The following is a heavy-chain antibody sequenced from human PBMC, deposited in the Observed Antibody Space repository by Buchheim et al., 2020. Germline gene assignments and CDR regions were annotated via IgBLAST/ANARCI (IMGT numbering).Heavy chain of an antibody. CDR1: GFTFSSYA. V-gene: IGHV3-23*01. CDR2: LTDSGGRT. Sequence: EVQLLESGGTLVQPGGSLRLSCAASGFTFSSYAMSWVRQAPGKGLEWVSGLTDSGGRTFYADSVKGRFTISRDNSKSVLYLEMNSLRAEDTAIYYCAKGVETVGWLGGFDYWAQGTL. D-gene: IGHD6-19*01. CDR3: AKGVETVGWLGGFDY. J-gene: IGHJ4*02.